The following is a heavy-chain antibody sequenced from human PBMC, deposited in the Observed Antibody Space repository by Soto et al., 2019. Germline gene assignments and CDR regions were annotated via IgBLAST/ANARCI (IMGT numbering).Heavy chain of an antibody. J-gene: IGHJ4*02. CDR3: APISRYKYDIDY. Sequence: SGPTLVNPTETLTLTCTVSGFSLSNPKVGVSWIRQPPGTALEWLAHIFSNDEKSYNTSLNTRLTISKDTSKSQVVLTMINMDPVDTSTYYCAPISRYKYDIDYWGQGTLVTVSS. D-gene: IGHD1-1*01. CDR2: IFSNDEK. V-gene: IGHV2-26*01. CDR1: GFSLSNPKVG.